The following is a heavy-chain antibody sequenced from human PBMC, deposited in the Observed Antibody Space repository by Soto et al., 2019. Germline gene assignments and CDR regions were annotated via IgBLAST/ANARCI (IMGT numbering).Heavy chain of an antibody. CDR2: INPNGGST. CDR3: ATSVNSAMAFDY. J-gene: IGHJ4*02. D-gene: IGHD5-18*01. V-gene: IGHV1-46*01. Sequence: ASVKVSCKASGYTFTHYYMHWVRQAPGQGLEWMGIINPNGGSTTYAQRFRAGFTMTRDTSTSTVYMELSSLRSEDSAVYYCATSVNSAMAFDYWGQGTLVTVPP. CDR1: GYTFTHYY.